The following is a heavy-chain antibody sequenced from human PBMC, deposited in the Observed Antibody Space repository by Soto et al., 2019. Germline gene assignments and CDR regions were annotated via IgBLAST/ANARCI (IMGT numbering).Heavy chain of an antibody. CDR3: ASENYFDY. CDR2: INPNSGGT. CDR1: GYTFTDYY. Sequence: SVKVSCKASGYTFTDYYMHWVRQAPGQGLEWMGWINPNSGGTNYVQKFQGRVTMTRDTSISTAYMELGGLRSDDMAVYYCASENYFDYWGQGTLVTVYS. J-gene: IGHJ4*02. V-gene: IGHV1-2*02.